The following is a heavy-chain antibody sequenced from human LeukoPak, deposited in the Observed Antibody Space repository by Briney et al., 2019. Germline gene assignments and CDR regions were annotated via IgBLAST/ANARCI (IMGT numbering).Heavy chain of an antibody. CDR1: GGSISSYY. V-gene: IGHV4-4*07. J-gene: IGHJ6*03. CDR2: IYTSGST. Sequence: SETLSLTCTVSGGSISSYYWSWIRQPPGKGLEWIGRIYTSGSTNYNPSLKSRVTMSVDTSKNQFSLKLSSVTAADTAVYYCARVRITMVRGVIGYYYYYMDVWGKGTTVTVSS. CDR3: ARVRITMVRGVIGYYYYYMDV. D-gene: IGHD3-10*01.